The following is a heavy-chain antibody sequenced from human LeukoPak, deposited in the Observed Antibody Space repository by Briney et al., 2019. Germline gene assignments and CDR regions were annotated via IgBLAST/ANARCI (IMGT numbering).Heavy chain of an antibody. CDR2: ISYDGSNK. Sequence: GRSLRLSCAASGFTFSSYAMHWVRQAPGKGLEWVAVISYDGSNKYYADSVKGGFTISRDNSKNTLYLQMNSLRAEDTAVYYCARDYDTDAFDIWGQGTMVTVSS. D-gene: IGHD5-12*01. V-gene: IGHV3-30*01. J-gene: IGHJ3*02. CDR1: GFTFSSYA. CDR3: ARDYDTDAFDI.